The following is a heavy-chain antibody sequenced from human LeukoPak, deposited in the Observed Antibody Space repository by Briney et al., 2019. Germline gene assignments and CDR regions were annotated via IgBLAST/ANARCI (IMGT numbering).Heavy chain of an antibody. V-gene: IGHV3-48*01. Sequence: GGSLRLSCAASGFTFGIYTMNWVRQAPGKGLEWISYISTNSGTIWYAESVKGRFTISRDNAKSSLHLHMNNLSAEDTAVYYCVRDLTVVGVAQVHHWGQGTLVTVSS. CDR3: VRDLTVVGVAQVHH. CDR1: GFTFGIYT. D-gene: IGHD2-15*01. J-gene: IGHJ5*02. CDR2: ISTNSGTI.